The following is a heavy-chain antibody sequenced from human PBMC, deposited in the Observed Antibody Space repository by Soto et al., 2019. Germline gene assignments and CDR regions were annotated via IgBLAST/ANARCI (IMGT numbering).Heavy chain of an antibody. J-gene: IGHJ4*02. CDR3: AKEVAVVAAIGSLDY. CDR2: ISYGGSNK. D-gene: IGHD2-15*01. CDR1: GFTFSSYC. Sequence: GGSLRLSXAASGFTFSSYCMHCVLQAPGKGLEWVAVISYGGSNKYYADSVKGRFTISRDNSKNTLYLQMNSLRAEDTAVYYCAKEVAVVAAIGSLDYWGQGTLVTVSS. V-gene: IGHV3-30*18.